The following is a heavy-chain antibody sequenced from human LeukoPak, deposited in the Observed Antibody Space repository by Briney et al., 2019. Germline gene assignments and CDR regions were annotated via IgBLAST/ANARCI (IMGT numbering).Heavy chain of an antibody. CDR1: GGSISSYY. D-gene: IGHD4-23*01. CDR3: ARSDYGGNQYYFDY. Sequence: SETLSLTCTVSGGSISSYYWSWIRQPPGKGLEWIGYIYTRGSTNYNPSLKSRVTISVDTSKNQFSLKLSSVTAADTAVYYCARSDYGGNQYYFDYWGQGTLVTVSS. J-gene: IGHJ4*02. CDR2: IYTRGST. V-gene: IGHV4-4*09.